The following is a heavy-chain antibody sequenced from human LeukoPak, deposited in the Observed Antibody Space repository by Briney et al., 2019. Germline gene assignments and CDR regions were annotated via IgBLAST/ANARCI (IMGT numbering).Heavy chain of an antibody. D-gene: IGHD3/OR15-3a*01. CDR1: GYSFTSYW. J-gene: IGHJ5*02. CDR3: ARLSITIFGLPRGRFDP. CDR2: IYPGDSDT. Sequence: GESLKISCKGSGYSFTSYWIGWVRHMPGKGLEWMGIIYPGDSDTRYSPSFQGQVTISADKSISTAYLQWSSLKASDTAMYYCARLSITIFGLPRGRFDPWGQGTLVTVSS. V-gene: IGHV5-51*01.